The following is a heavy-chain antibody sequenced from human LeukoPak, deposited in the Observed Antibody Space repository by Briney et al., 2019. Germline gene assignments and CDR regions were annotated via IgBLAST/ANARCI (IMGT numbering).Heavy chain of an antibody. CDR3: ASELKGYCSGGSCYDY. V-gene: IGHV1-2*02. J-gene: IGHJ4*02. CDR2: INPNSGGI. D-gene: IGHD2-15*01. CDR1: GYTFTGYY. Sequence: ASVKVSCKASGYTFTGYYMHWVRQAPGQGLEWMGWINPNSGGINYAQKFQGRVTMTRDTSISTAYMELSRLRSDDTAVYYCASELKGYCSGGSCYDYWGQGTLVTVSS.